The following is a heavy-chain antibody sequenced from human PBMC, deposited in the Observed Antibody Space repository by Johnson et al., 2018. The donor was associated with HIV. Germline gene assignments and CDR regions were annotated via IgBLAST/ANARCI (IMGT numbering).Heavy chain of an antibody. CDR3: ARGLRQVAAFDI. Sequence: VQLVESGGGVVQPGRSLRLSCAASGFTFSSYAMHWVRQAPGKGLEWVAVISYDGSNKYYADSVKGRFTISRDNSKNTRYLQMNSLRAEDTALYYCARGLRQVAAFDIWGQGTMVTVSS. J-gene: IGHJ3*02. CDR1: GFTFSSYA. D-gene: IGHD3-16*01. CDR2: ISYDGSNK. V-gene: IGHV3-30-3*01.